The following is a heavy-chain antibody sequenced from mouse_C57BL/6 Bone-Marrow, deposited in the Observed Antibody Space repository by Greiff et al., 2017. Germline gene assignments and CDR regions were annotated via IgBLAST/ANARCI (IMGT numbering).Heavy chain of an antibody. Sequence: VQLQESGAELVRPGTSVKMSCKASGYTFTNYWIGWAKQRPGHGLEWIGDIYPGGGYTNYNEKFKGKATLTADKSSSTAYMQFSSLTSEDSALYYCARDGYYWYFDVWGTGTTVTVSS. CDR3: ARDGYYWYFDV. CDR1: GYTFTNYW. V-gene: IGHV1-63*01. D-gene: IGHD2-3*01. J-gene: IGHJ1*03. CDR2: IYPGGGYT.